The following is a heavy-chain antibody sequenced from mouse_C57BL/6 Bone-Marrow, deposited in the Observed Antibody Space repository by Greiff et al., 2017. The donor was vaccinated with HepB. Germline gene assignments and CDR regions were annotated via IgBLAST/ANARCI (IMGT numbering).Heavy chain of an antibody. Sequence: VKLMESDAELVKPGASVKISCKASGYTFTDYTIHWMKQRPEQGLEWIGNIYPKDGSTKYNAKFKGKATLTADKSSSTAYMQLNSLTSEDSAVYFCARGEGGYFDVWDTGPTITVSS. CDR3: ARGEGGYFDV. V-gene: IGHV1-78*01. CDR1: GYTFTDYT. J-gene: IGHJ1*03. CDR2: IYPKDGST.